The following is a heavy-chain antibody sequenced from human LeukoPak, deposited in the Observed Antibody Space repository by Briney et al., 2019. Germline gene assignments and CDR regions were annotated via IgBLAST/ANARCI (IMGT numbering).Heavy chain of an antibody. J-gene: IGHJ4*02. V-gene: IGHV7-4-1*02. CDR1: GYTFTGYY. CDR2: INTNTGNP. Sequence: ASVKVSCKASGYTFTGYYMHWVRQAPGQGLEWMGWINTNTGNPTYAQCFTGRLVFSLDTADSTAYLQISSLKAEDTAVYYCARGVGYNELAIDYWGQATLVTVSS. D-gene: IGHD5-24*01. CDR3: ARGVGYNELAIDY.